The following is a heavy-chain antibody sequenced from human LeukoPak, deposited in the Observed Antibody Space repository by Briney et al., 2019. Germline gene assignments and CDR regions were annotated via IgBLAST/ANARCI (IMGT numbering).Heavy chain of an antibody. CDR2: IHHTRST. V-gene: IGHV4-38-2*01. D-gene: IGHD6-13*01. CDR3: ANMYSSSWYFPN. CDR1: GYSISSAYY. J-gene: IGHJ4*02. Sequence: SETLSLTCAVPGYSISSAYYWGWIRQPPGKGLEWIGSIHHTRSTYYNPSLKSRVIISVDASKNQFSLKLNSVTAADTAVYYCANMYSSSWYFPNWGQGTLVTVSS.